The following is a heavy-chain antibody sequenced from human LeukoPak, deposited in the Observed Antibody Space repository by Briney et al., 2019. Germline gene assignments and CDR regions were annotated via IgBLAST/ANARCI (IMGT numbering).Heavy chain of an antibody. V-gene: IGHV4-31*03. CDR2: IYYSGST. J-gene: IGHJ4*02. CDR1: GGSISSGGYY. CDR3: AREGAAADYFDY. Sequence: PSQTLSLTCTVSGGSISSGGYYWSWIRQHPGKGLEWIGYIYYSGSTNYNPSPKSRVTISVDTSKNQFSLKLSSVTAADTAVYYCAREGAAADYFDYWGQGTLVTVSS. D-gene: IGHD6-13*01.